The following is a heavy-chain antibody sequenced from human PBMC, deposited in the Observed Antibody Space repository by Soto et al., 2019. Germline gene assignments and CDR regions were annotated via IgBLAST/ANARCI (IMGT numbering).Heavy chain of an antibody. Sequence: QVQLQEPGPGLVKPSETLSLTCPVSGGSISSYYWSWIRQPAGKGLEWIGRIYTSGSTNYNPSRISFITLSVDTSKNQFILEPSSITAAASSVSYCARYLPSTGTTYFGLWGRGLRDTGSS. D-gene: IGHD4-17*01. J-gene: IGHJ2*01. CDR1: GGSISSYY. V-gene: IGHV4-4*07. CDR3: ARYLPSTGTTYFGL. CDR2: IYTSGST.